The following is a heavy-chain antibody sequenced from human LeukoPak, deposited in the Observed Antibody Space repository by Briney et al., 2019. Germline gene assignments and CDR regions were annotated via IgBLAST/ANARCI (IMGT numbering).Heavy chain of an antibody. CDR1: GFTFDDYG. D-gene: IGHD6-19*01. V-gene: IGHV3-20*04. CDR2: INWNGGST. J-gene: IGHJ3*02. Sequence: PGGSLRLSCAASGFTFDDYGMSWVRQAPGKGLEWVSGINWNGGSTGYADSVKGRFTISRDNSKNTLYLQMNSLRAEDTAMYYCTSGAAVAGTSAFDIWGQGTMVTVSS. CDR3: TSGAAVAGTSAFDI.